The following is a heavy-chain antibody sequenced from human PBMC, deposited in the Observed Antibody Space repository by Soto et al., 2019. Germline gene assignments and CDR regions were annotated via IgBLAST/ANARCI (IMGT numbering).Heavy chain of an antibody. V-gene: IGHV1-8*01. CDR2: MQPSTGST. J-gene: IGHJ4*02. Sequence: QVQLVQSGAEVREPGASVKVSCKASGYSFTSLDINWVRQTAGQGLEWMGWMQPSTGSTGYAQKFQGRVTMTRDTSINTAYMELTTLTSADTAFYYCARGVSAGVDYWGQGTLVTVSS. CDR3: ARGVSAGVDY. CDR1: GYSFTSLD. D-gene: IGHD1-26*01.